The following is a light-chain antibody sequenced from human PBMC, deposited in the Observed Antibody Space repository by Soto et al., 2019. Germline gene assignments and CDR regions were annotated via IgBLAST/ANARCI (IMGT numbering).Light chain of an antibody. V-gene: IGKV3-11*01. J-gene: IGKJ5*01. CDR3: QQRDSWPIT. Sequence: EIVLTQSPVTLSLSPGERATLSCRASQSVSSYLAWYQQRPGQAPRLLIYDASNRATGIPARFSASGSGTDFTLTISDVQPEDFAVYYCQQRDSWPITFGQGTRLEIK. CDR1: QSVSSY. CDR2: DAS.